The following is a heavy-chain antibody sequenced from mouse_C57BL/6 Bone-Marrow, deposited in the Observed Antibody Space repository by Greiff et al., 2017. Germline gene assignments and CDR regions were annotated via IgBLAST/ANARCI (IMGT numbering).Heavy chain of an antibody. Sequence: QVHVKQPGAELVKPGASVKMSCKASGYTFTSYWITWVKQRPGQGLEWIGDIYPGSGSTNYNEKFKSKATLTVDTSSSTAYMQLSSLTSEDSAVYYCAMGIYNYYGSSSFDYWGQGTTLTVSS. J-gene: IGHJ2*01. V-gene: IGHV1-55*01. D-gene: IGHD1-1*01. CDR3: AMGIYNYYGSSSFDY. CDR2: IYPGSGST. CDR1: GYTFTSYW.